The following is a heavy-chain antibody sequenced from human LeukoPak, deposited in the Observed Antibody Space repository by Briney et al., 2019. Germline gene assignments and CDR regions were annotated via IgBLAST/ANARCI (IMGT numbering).Heavy chain of an antibody. V-gene: IGHV3-30*02. CDR1: GFTFSSYG. CDR3: AKDGRPKRGCSSTSCLNYLDY. D-gene: IGHD2-2*01. Sequence: SGGSLRLSCAASGFTFSSYGMHWVRQAPGKGLEWVAFTRPDGSNKHYGDSVQGRFTISRDNSRNTLYLQMNSLRVEDTAMYYCAKDGRPKRGCSSTSCLNYLDYWGQGTLVTVSS. CDR2: TRPDGSNK. J-gene: IGHJ4*02.